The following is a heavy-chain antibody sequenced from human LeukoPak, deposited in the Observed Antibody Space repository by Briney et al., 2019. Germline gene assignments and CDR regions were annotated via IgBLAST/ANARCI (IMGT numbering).Heavy chain of an antibody. J-gene: IGHJ4*02. CDR3: ASSLFIDQFDY. CDR1: GYTFTSYA. D-gene: IGHD1-26*01. Sequence: ASVKVSCKASGYTFTSYAMNWVRQAPGQGLEWMGWINTNTGNPTYAQGFTGRFVFSLDTSVSTAYPQISSLKAEDTAVYYCASSLFIDQFDYWGQGTLVTVSS. CDR2: INTNTGNP. V-gene: IGHV7-4-1*02.